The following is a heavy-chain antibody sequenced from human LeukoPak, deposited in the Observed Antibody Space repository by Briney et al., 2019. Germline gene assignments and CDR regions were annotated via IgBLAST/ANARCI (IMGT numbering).Heavy chain of an antibody. CDR2: IYYSGTT. CDR1: GGSISSSSHY. D-gene: IGHD3-9*01. CDR3: ARLRDDILTGYHFDY. V-gene: IGHV4-39*01. Sequence: SETLSLTCTVSGGSISSSSHYWAWIRQPPGTGLEWIGSIYYSGTTFYNPSLKSRLTISVDTSNNQFSLKLSSVTAADTAVYYCARLRDDILTGYHFDYWGQGTLVTVSS. J-gene: IGHJ4*02.